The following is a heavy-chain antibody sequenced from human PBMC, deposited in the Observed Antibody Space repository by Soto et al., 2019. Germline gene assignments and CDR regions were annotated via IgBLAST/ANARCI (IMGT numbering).Heavy chain of an antibody. CDR3: AKGGDWNYVSFFDY. J-gene: IGHJ4*02. CDR2: ISGSGGST. D-gene: IGHD1-7*01. CDR1: GFTFSSYA. V-gene: IGHV3-23*01. Sequence: XGSLRLSCAASGFTFSSYAMSWVRQAPGKGLEWVSAISGSGGSTYYADSVKGRFTISRDNSKNTLYLQMNSLRAEDTAVYYCAKGGDWNYVSFFDYSGQGTLVTVSS.